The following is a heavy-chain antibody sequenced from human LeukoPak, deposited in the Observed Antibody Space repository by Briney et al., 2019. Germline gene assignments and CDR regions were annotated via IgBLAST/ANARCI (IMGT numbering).Heavy chain of an antibody. J-gene: IGHJ3*02. D-gene: IGHD6-19*01. CDR3: AREGQQWLEGHDAFDI. CDR1: GGSISSYY. Sequence: KSSETLSLTCTVSGGSISSYYWSWIRQPPGEGLEWIGYIYYSGSTNYNPSLKSRVTISVDTSKNQFSLKLSSVTAADTAVYYCAREGQQWLEGHDAFDIWGQGTMVTVSS. CDR2: IYYSGST. V-gene: IGHV4-59*01.